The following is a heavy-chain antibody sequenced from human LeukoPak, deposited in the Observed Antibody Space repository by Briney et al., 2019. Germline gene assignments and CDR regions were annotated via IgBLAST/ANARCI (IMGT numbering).Heavy chain of an antibody. CDR1: GFTFSSYS. V-gene: IGHV3-21*01. Sequence: KAGGSPRLSCAASGFTFSSYSMNWVRQAPGKGLEWVSSISSSSSYIYYADSMKGRFTISRDNAKNSLYLQMNSLRAEDTAVYYCARHWHGNDYWGQGTLVTVSS. CDR2: ISSSSSYI. CDR3: ARHWHGNDY. D-gene: IGHD1-26*01. J-gene: IGHJ4*02.